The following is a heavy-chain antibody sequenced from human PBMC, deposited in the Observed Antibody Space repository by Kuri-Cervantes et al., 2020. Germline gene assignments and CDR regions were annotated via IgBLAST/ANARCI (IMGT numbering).Heavy chain of an antibody. CDR2: INHSGST. CDR3: AKGRGGVVGATYFDY. Sequence: GSLRLSCAVYGGSFSGYYWSWIRQPPGKGLEWIGEINHSGSTNYNPSLKSRVTISVDTSKNQFSLKLSSVTAADTAVYYCAKGRGGVVGATYFDYWGQGTLVTVSS. D-gene: IGHD1-26*01. CDR1: GGSFSGYY. V-gene: IGHV4-34*01. J-gene: IGHJ4*02.